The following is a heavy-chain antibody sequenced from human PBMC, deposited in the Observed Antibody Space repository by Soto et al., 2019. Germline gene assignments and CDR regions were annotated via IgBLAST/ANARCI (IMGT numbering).Heavy chain of an antibody. V-gene: IGHV3-21*01. D-gene: IGHD6-6*01. CDR1: GFTFSSYS. CDR3: ARGAVRPHWAFDL. CDR2: ISSSSSYI. Sequence: GGSLRLSCAASGFTFSSYSMNWVRQAPGKGLEWVSSISSSSSYIYYADSVKGRFTISRDNAKNSLYLQMNSLRAEDTAVYYCARGAVRPHWAFDLWGRGTLVTVSS. J-gene: IGHJ2*01.